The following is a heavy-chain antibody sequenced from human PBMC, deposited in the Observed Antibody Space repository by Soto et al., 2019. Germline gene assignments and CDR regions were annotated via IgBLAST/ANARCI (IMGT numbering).Heavy chain of an antibody. Sequence: EVQLVESGGGLVQPGGSLRLSCAASGFTFSSYWMHWVRQAPGKGLVWVSRINSDGSSTGYADSVKGRFTISRDNAKNTLYLQMNSLRAEDTAVYYCARDLRPWDIRGRDDAFDIWGQGTMVTVSS. V-gene: IGHV3-74*01. CDR1: GFTFSSYW. CDR3: ARDLRPWDIRGRDDAFDI. CDR2: INSDGSST. D-gene: IGHD1-26*01. J-gene: IGHJ3*02.